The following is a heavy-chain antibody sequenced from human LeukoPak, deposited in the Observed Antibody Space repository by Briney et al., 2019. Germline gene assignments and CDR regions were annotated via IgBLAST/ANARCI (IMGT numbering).Heavy chain of an antibody. V-gene: IGHV1-8*01. D-gene: IGHD1-14*01. J-gene: IGHJ4*02. CDR2: MNPNTGNT. CDR1: GYTFTSYD. CDR3: ARGVTPIQEYYFDY. Sequence: WASVKVSCKAPGYTFTSYDINWVRQATGQGLEWMGWMNPNTGNTGYAQKFQGRVTMTRDTSIGTAYMELSSLRSEDTAVYYCARGVTPIQEYYFDYWGQGTLVTVSS.